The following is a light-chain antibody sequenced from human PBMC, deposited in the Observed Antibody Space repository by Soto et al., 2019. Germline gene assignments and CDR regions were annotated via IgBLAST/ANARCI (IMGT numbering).Light chain of an antibody. CDR2: EGS. Sequence: QSALTQPASVSGSPGQSITISCTGSSSDIGSYNLVSWYQQRPGKAPKLMIYEGSKRPSGVSNRFSGSKSGNTVSLTISGLQADDEADYYCSSYAGSSNVFGTGTKVTVL. CDR1: SSDIGSYNL. CDR3: SSYAGSSNV. V-gene: IGLV2-14*02. J-gene: IGLJ1*01.